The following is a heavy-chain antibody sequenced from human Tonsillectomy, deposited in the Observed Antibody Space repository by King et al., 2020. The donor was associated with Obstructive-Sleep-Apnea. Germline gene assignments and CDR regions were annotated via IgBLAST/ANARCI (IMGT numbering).Heavy chain of an antibody. J-gene: IGHJ4*02. CDR2: TYYRSKWYN. CDR3: AREVPVAGPPVFDY. CDR1: GDSVSSNSAA. D-gene: IGHD6-19*01. Sequence: VQLKQSGPGLVKPSQTLSLTCAISGDSVSSNSAAWYWIRQSPSRGLEWLGRTYYRSKWYNVYAVSVKSRITINPDPSKNQFSLQLNSVTPEDTAVYYGAREVPVAGPPVFDYWGQGTLVTVSS. V-gene: IGHV6-1*01.